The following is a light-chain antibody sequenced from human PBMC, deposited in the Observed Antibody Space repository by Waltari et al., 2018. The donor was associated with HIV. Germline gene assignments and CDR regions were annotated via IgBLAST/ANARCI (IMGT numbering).Light chain of an antibody. V-gene: IGKV1-27*01. J-gene: IGKJ2*01. Sequence: DIQMTQSPSSLSVSVGDRVIITCRASQDISNNLAWYQQKPRTVPKLLIYAASTLQSGVPFRFSGSGSGTDFTLTIDSLQPEDIATYYCQKYNTGPYTFGQGTNLEI. CDR1: QDISNN. CDR2: AAS. CDR3: QKYNTGPYT.